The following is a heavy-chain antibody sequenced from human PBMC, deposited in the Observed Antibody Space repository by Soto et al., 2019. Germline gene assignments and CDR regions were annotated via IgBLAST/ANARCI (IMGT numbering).Heavy chain of an antibody. Sequence: SETPSLTRTLSHSSISSSRYYWGLTRQPPGKGLEWIGSIYYSGYTYYNPSLKSRVTISVDTSKNQFSLKLSSVTAADTAVYYCARHNGPLYVGYYYDMDVWGQGTTVT. CDR3: ARHNGPLYVGYYYDMDV. D-gene: IGHD3-16*01. CDR2: IYYSGYT. CDR1: HSSISSSRYY. J-gene: IGHJ6*02. V-gene: IGHV4-39*01.